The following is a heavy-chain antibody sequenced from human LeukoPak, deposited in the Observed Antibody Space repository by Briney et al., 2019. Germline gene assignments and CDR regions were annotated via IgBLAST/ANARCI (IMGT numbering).Heavy chain of an antibody. V-gene: IGHV1-8*01. J-gene: IGHJ4*02. CDR1: GYTFTSYD. CDR3: ARTAVRRFDY. CDR2: MSPKSGNT. D-gene: IGHD6-6*01. Sequence: ASVKVSCKASGYTFTSYDINWVRQATGQGLEWMGWMSPKSGNTGYAQKFQGRVTMTRGTSISIAYMELSSLRSEDTAVYYCARTAVRRFDYWGQGTLVTVSS.